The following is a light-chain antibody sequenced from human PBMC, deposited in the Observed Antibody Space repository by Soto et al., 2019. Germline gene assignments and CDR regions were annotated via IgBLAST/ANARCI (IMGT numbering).Light chain of an antibody. V-gene: IGKV3-20*01. CDR2: GAS. CDR1: QSVSSSY. CDR3: QQYGSSPLTT. Sequence: EIVLTQSPGTLSLSPGERATLSCRASQSVSSSYLAWYQQKPGQAPRLLIYGASSRATGIPDRFSGSGSGTDFTLTISRLEPEDFAVYYCQQYGSSPLTTLGHGTKVDIK. J-gene: IGKJ1*01.